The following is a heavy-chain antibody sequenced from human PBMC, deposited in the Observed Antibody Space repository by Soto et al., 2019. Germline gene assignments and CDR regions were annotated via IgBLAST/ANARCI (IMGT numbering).Heavy chain of an antibody. Sequence: EVQLVESGGGLVQPGGSLRLSCAASGFTFSSYSMNWVRQAPGKGLEWVSYISSSSSTIYYADSVKGRFTISRDNAKNSLNLQRNSLRDEDTAVYYCAREGGGYCSSTSCYVVHGGYYYYGMDVWGQGTTVTVSS. CDR3: AREGGGYCSSTSCYVVHGGYYYYGMDV. CDR1: GFTFSSYS. CDR2: ISSSSSTI. V-gene: IGHV3-48*02. D-gene: IGHD2-2*01. J-gene: IGHJ6*02.